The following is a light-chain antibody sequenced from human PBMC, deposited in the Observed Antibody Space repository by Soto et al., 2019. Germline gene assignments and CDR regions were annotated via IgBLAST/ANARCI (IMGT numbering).Light chain of an antibody. V-gene: IGKV1-39*01. CDR2: SAS. J-gene: IGKJ3*01. Sequence: DIQMTQSPSSLSASGGDIFTISCRASQSIGTYLNWFQQKPGKAPKLLIYSASSLQSGVPTRFSGSGSGTDFTLTITSLQPEDSATYYCLESYSVPFFSFGPGTKVDIK. CDR1: QSIGTY. CDR3: LESYSVPFFS.